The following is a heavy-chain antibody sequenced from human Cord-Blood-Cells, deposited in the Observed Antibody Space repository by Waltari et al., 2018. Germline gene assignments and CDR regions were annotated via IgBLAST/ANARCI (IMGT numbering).Heavy chain of an antibody. CDR1: GFTFSSYS. CDR2: ISSSSSYI. Sequence: EVQLVESGGGLVKPGGSLRLSCAASGFTFSSYSMNWVRRAPGKGLDWVSSISSSSSYIYYADSVKGRFTISRDNAKNSLYLQMNSLRAEDTAVYYCARARGGDYDYWGQGTLVTVSS. J-gene: IGHJ4*02. V-gene: IGHV3-21*01. D-gene: IGHD4-17*01. CDR3: ARARGGDYDY.